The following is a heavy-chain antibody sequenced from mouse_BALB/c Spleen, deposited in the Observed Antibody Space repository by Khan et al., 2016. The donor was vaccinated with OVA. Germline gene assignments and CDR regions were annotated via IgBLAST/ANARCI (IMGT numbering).Heavy chain of an antibody. Sequence: QVQLQQSGAELARPGASVKMSCKASGYTFTSYTIHWIKLRPGQGLEWIGYINPSNGYTNYNQKFKDKATLTADKSSTTAYMQLSSLTSDDSAVYYVVGDGAYHRNDGWFAYWGQGTLVTVSA. J-gene: IGHJ3*01. D-gene: IGHD2-14*01. CDR2: INPSNGYT. V-gene: IGHV1-4*01. CDR3: VGDGAYHRNDGWFAY. CDR1: GYTFTSYT.